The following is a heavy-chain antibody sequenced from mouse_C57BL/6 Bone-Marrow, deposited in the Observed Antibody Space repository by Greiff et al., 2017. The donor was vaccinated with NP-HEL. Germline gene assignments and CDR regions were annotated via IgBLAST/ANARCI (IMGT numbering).Heavy chain of an antibody. CDR1: GYTFTNYW. CDR2: IYPGGGYT. J-gene: IGHJ4*01. Sequence: VKLVESGAELVRPGTSVKMSCKASGYTFTNYWIGWAKQRPGHGLEWIGDIYPGGGYTNYNEKFKGKATLTADKSSSTAYMQFSSLTSEDSAIYYCAREGIYDGYYYYAMDYWGQGTSVTVSS. CDR3: AREGIYDGYYYYAMDY. V-gene: IGHV1-63*01. D-gene: IGHD2-3*01.